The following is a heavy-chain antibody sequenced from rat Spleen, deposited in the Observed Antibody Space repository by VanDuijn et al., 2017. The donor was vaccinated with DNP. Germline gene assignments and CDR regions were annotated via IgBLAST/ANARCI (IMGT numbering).Heavy chain of an antibody. CDR1: GYSITSNY. CDR3: TTTHYFDGWFPFDY. CDR2: ISYSGTT. Sequence: EVQLQESGPGLVKPSQSLSLTCSVTGYSITSNYWAWIRKFPGNKMEWMGYISYSGTTGYNPSLKSRISITRDTSKNQFFLQLNSVTTEDTATYYCTTTHYFDGWFPFDYWGQGVMVTVSS. J-gene: IGHJ2*01. V-gene: IGHV3-1*01. D-gene: IGHD1-12*02.